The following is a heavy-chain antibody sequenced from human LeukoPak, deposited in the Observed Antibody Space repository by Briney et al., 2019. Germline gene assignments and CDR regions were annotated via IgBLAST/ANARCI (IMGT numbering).Heavy chain of an antibody. D-gene: IGHD3-22*01. J-gene: IGHJ4*02. V-gene: IGHV3-23*01. CDR3: AKGKLYYDSSGYYLY. CDR2: ISGSGGST. Sequence: GGSLRLSCAASGFTFSSYAMSWVRQAPGKGLEWVSAISGSGGSTYYADSVKGRFTISRDNSKNTLYLQMNSLRAEDTAVYYCAKGKLYYDSSGYYLYWGQGTLATVSS. CDR1: GFTFSSYA.